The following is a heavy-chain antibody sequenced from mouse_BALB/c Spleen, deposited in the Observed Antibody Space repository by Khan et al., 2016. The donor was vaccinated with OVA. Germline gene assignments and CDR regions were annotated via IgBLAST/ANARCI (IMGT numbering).Heavy chain of an antibody. Sequence: QVQLQQPGAELVRPGASVKLSCKASGYTFTTYWINWVKQRPGQGLEWLGNIYPSDSYSTYNHKFKEKATLTVDKSSSTAYMQLSSPTSEDSAYKCCRRHGSSYDSMDYWGQGTSVTVSS. CDR1: GYTFTTYW. J-gene: IGHJ4*01. D-gene: IGHD1-1*01. CDR3: RRHGSSYDSMDY. CDR2: IYPSDSYS. V-gene: IGHV1-69*02.